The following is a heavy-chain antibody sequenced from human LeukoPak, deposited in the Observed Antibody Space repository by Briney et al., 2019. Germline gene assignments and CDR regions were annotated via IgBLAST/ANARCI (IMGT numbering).Heavy chain of an antibody. D-gene: IGHD1-1*01. V-gene: IGHV4-31*03. CDR1: GGSISSGGYY. J-gene: IGHJ6*02. CDR2: IYYSGST. Sequence: SETLSLTCTVSGGSISSGGYYWSWIRQHPGKGLEWNGYIYYSGSTYYSPSLKSRVTISVDTSKNQFSLKLSSVTAADTAVYYCARDGGLERPFGMDVWGQRTTATVSS. CDR3: ARDGGLERPFGMDV.